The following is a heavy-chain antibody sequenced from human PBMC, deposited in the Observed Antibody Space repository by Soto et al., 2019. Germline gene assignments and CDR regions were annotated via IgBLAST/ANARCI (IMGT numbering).Heavy chain of an antibody. CDR1: GYSFTSYW. CDR2: IYPGDSDT. D-gene: IGHD3-3*01. V-gene: IGHV5-51*01. Sequence: PGESLKISCKGSGYSFTSYWIGWVRQMPGKGLEWMGIIYPGDSDTRYSPSFQGHVTISADKSISTAYLQWSSLKASDTAMYYCARLRRAIFGVAEIDYWGQGTLVTVSS. CDR3: ARLRRAIFGVAEIDY. J-gene: IGHJ4*02.